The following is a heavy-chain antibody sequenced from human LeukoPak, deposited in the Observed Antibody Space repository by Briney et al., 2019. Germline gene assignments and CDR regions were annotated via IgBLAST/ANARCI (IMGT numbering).Heavy chain of an antibody. V-gene: IGHV4-39*07. D-gene: IGHD3-3*01. J-gene: IGHJ3*02. Sequence: SETLSLTCTVSGGSISSSSYYWGWIRQPPGKGLEWIGSIYYSGNTYYNPSLKSRVTISVDTSKNQFSLKLSSVTAADTAVYYCARAFRGIFGVFEAFDIWGQGTMVTVSS. CDR3: ARAFRGIFGVFEAFDI. CDR1: GGSISSSSYY. CDR2: IYYSGNT.